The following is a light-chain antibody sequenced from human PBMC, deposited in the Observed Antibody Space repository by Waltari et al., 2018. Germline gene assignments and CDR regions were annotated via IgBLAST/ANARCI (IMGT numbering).Light chain of an antibody. CDR3: CSYAGLGIYV. CDR1: SSAAGNYNL. J-gene: IGLJ1*01. Sequence: QSGLTQPASVSGSPGQSITISCPGTSSAAGNYNLVPWYQQYPGKAPKLMVYEVTRRSSGVSGRFSGSKSGNTASLTIYGLQSEDEADYYCCSYAGLGIYVFGTGTKVTVL. V-gene: IGLV2-23*02. CDR2: EVT.